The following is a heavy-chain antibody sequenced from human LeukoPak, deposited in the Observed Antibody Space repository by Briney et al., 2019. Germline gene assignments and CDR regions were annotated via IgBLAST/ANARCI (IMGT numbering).Heavy chain of an antibody. CDR2: VSQDEKTK. J-gene: IGHJ4*02. D-gene: IGHD3-16*01. CDR3: AKDVPASWAPDY. V-gene: IGHV3-30*18. CDR1: GLTFSDQW. Sequence: GGSLRLSCMISGLTFSDQWLAWVRQPPGKGLEWVASVSQDEKTKLYVDSVKGRFTISRDNSRNTLYLQVNSLRGEDTAVYFCAKDVPASWAPDYWGQGTLVTVSS.